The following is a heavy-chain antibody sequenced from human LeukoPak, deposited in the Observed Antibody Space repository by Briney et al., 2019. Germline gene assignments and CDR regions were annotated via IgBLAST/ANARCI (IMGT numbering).Heavy chain of an antibody. Sequence: GGSLRLSCAASGFTISRHWMGWVRQAPGQGMEWVASIKQDGSQYYVDSVKGRFFISRDNDKNSVSLQMNSLRGEDTAVYYCARGPDFGDRLDYFDYWGQGTLVTVS. D-gene: IGHD4-17*01. CDR1: GFTISRHW. V-gene: IGHV3-7*01. CDR2: IKQDGSQ. CDR3: ARGPDFGDRLDYFDY. J-gene: IGHJ4*02.